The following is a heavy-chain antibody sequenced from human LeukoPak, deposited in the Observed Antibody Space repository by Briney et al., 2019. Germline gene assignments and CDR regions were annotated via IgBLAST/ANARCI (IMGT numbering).Heavy chain of an antibody. D-gene: IGHD1-26*01. CDR1: GGSISSSSYY. CDR3: ARHAGGATGPYDWFDP. V-gene: IGHV4-39*01. CDR2: IYYSGST. J-gene: IGHJ5*02. Sequence: SETLSLTCTVSGGSISSSSYYWGWICQPPGKGLEWIGSIYYSGSTYYNPSLKSRVTISVDTSKNQFSLKLSSVTAADTAVYYCARHAGGATGPYDWFDPWGQGTLVTVSS.